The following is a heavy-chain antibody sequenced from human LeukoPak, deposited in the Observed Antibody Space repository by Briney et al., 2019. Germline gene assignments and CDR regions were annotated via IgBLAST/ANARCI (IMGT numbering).Heavy chain of an antibody. CDR3: AKDSIAAAGYYFDY. Sequence: GGSLRLSCAAPGFTFSSYAMSWVRQAPGKGLEWVSAISGSGGSTYYADSVKGRFTISRDNSKNTLYLQMNSQRAEDTAVYYCAKDSIAAAGYYFDYWGQGTLVTVSS. J-gene: IGHJ4*02. D-gene: IGHD6-13*01. CDR2: ISGSGGST. CDR1: GFTFSSYA. V-gene: IGHV3-23*01.